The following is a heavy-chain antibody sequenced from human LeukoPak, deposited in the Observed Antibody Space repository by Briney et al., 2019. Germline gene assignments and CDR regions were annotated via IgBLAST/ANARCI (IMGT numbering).Heavy chain of an antibody. Sequence: ASVKVSCKASGGTFSSYTISWVRQAPGQGLEWMGRIIPILGIANYAQKFQGRVTITADKSTSTAYMELSSLRSEDTAVYYCARGVRDDFLSGYRFDYWGQGTLVTVSS. J-gene: IGHJ4*02. CDR1: GGTFSSYT. V-gene: IGHV1-69*02. CDR3: ARGVRDDFLSGYRFDY. CDR2: IIPILGIA. D-gene: IGHD3-3*01.